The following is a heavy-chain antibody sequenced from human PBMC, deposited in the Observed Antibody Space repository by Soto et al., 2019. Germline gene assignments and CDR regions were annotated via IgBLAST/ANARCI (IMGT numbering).Heavy chain of an antibody. CDR1: GGSVSSGSYY. Sequence: SETLSLTCTVTGGSVSSGSYYWSWIRQPPGKGLEWIGYIDYSGHTNYNPSLKSRVTISVDTSKNQFSLKLRSMTAADTAVYYCSRDAVVIRGVLAEIDYWGQGALVTVSS. CDR2: IDYSGHT. CDR3: SRDAVVIRGVLAEIDY. D-gene: IGHD3-10*01. V-gene: IGHV4-61*01. J-gene: IGHJ4*02.